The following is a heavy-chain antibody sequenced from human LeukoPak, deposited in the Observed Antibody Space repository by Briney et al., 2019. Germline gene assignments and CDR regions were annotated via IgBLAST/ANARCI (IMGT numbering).Heavy chain of an antibody. Sequence: GGSLRLSCAASGFTFSSYGMHWVRQAPGKGLEWVAVISYDGSNKYYADSVKGRFTISRDNSKNTLYLQMNSLRSEDTAVYYCARVRGGKLLLDYWGQGTLVTVSS. V-gene: IGHV3-30*03. J-gene: IGHJ4*02. CDR1: GFTFSSYG. CDR2: ISYDGSNK. D-gene: IGHD4-23*01. CDR3: ARVRGGKLLLDY.